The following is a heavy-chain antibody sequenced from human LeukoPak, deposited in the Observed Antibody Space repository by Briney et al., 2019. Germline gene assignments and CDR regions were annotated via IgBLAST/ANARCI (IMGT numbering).Heavy chain of an antibody. Sequence: GGSLTLSCAASGFNFRNYGMHWVRQAPGKGLEWVAYTRDDGSKNWYGDSVKGRFTISRDNSKSTLHLQMNSLRGEDTAVYYCANGDCRGGRCSSGAYWGQGTLVTVSS. V-gene: IGHV3-30*02. D-gene: IGHD2-15*01. J-gene: IGHJ4*02. CDR3: ANGDCRGGRCSSGAY. CDR1: GFNFRNYG. CDR2: TRDDGSKN.